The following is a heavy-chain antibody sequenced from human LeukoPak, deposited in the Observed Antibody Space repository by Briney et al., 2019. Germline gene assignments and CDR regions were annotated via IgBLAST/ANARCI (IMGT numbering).Heavy chain of an antibody. CDR1: GDSISRSDW. CDR2: IYYSGRI. V-gene: IGHV4-28*05. D-gene: IGHD1-26*01. J-gene: IGHJ3*02. CDR3: AKTGSGTYYGDSFDI. Sequence: SETLSLTCAVSGDSISRSDWWAWIRQPPGKGLEWLGNIYYSGRIYHNPSLQTRVIMSVDSSKNQFSLRLGSVTAMDAAVYYCAKTGSGTYYGDSFDIWGQGILVIVSS.